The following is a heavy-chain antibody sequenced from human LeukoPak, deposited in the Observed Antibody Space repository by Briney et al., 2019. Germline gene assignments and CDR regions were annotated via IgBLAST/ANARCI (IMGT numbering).Heavy chain of an antibody. CDR1: GYTFTGYY. Sequence: ASVKVSCKASGYTFTGYYMHWVRQAPGQGLEWMGWINPNSGGTNYAQKFQGWVTMTRDTSISIVYMELSRLRSDDTAVYYCARDSGGSYYLGWGQGTLVTVSS. J-gene: IGHJ4*02. V-gene: IGHV1-2*04. CDR3: ARDSGGSYYLG. CDR2: INPNSGGT. D-gene: IGHD1-26*01.